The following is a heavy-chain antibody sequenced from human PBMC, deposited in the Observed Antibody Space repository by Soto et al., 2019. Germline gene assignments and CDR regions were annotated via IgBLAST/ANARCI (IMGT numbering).Heavy chain of an antibody. Sequence: QVQLVQSGAEMKKPGASVKVSCEASGYTFTTYYIHWVRQAPGQGLEWMGIINPSDGRTIYSQKFQGRVTMTRDTSTSTVYMEVSSLRSEDTAVYYCASSGASWYFVYWGQGTLVTVSS. CDR3: ASSGASWYFVY. J-gene: IGHJ4*02. D-gene: IGHD1-26*01. V-gene: IGHV1-46*01. CDR2: INPSDGRT. CDR1: GYTFTTYY.